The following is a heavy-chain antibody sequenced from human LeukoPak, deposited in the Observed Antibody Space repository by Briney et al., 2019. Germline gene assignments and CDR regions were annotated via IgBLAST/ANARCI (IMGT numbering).Heavy chain of an antibody. CDR1: GFTFSSYS. CDR2: ISSSSTI. CDR3: ARSGSYGGHFDY. V-gene: IGHV3-48*02. D-gene: IGHD1-26*01. J-gene: IGHJ4*02. Sequence: PGGSLRLSCAASGFTFSSYSMNWVRQAPGKGLEWVSYISSSSTIYYADSVKGRFTISRDNAKNSLYLQMNSLRDEDTAVYYCARSGSYGGHFDYWGQGTLVTVSS.